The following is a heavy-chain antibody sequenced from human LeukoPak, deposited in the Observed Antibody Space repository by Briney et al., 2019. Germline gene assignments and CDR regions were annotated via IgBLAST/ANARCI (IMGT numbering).Heavy chain of an antibody. Sequence: PSETLSLTCAVSGDSISSGHWWSWVRQPPGKGLEWIGEIYHSGSTNYNPSLKSRVTISVDTSKNQFSLKLSSVTAADTAVYYCEREEVVRGGGPFDIWGQGTMVTVSS. V-gene: IGHV4-4*02. J-gene: IGHJ3*02. D-gene: IGHD3-10*01. CDR1: GDSISSGHW. CDR2: IYHSGST. CDR3: EREEVVRGGGPFDI.